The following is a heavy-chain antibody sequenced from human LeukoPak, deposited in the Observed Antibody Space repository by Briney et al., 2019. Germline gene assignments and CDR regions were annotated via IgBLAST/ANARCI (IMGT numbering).Heavy chain of an antibody. CDR1: GFAFRSYW. CDR2: IKQDGSQK. CDR3: ATGPRLFDS. Sequence: GGSLRLSCAASGFAFRSYWMSWVRQAPGKGPEWVANIKQDGSQKYYVDSVKGRFTISRDNAENSLYLQMNSLRAEDTAVYYCATGPRLFDSWGQGTLVTVSS. D-gene: IGHD2-21*02. V-gene: IGHV3-7*01. J-gene: IGHJ4*02.